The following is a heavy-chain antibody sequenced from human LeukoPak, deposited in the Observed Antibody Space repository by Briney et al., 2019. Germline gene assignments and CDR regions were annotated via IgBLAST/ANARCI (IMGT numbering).Heavy chain of an antibody. V-gene: IGHV1-2*02. Sequence: ASVKVSCKASGYTFTGYYMHWVRQAPGQGLEWXGXXXXXXGGTNYAQKFQGRVTMTRDTSISTAYMELSRLRSDDTAVYYCARALGQWLSPTDYYYYGMDVWGQGTTVTVSS. D-gene: IGHD6-19*01. J-gene: IGHJ6*02. CDR1: GYTFTGYY. CDR3: ARALGQWLSPTDYYYYGMDV. CDR2: XXXXXGGT.